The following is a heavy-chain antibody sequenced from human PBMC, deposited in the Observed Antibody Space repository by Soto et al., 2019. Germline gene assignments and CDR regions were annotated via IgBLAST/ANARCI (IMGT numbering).Heavy chain of an antibody. Sequence: SETLSLTCTVSGGSISSSSYYWGWIRQPPGKGLEWIGSIYYSGSTYYNPSLKSRVTISVDTSKNQFSLKLSSVTAADTAVYYCARHTKWELRKTWFDPWGQGTLVTVSS. CDR2: IYYSGST. CDR1: GGSISSSSYY. CDR3: ARHTKWELRKTWFDP. V-gene: IGHV4-39*01. J-gene: IGHJ5*02. D-gene: IGHD1-26*01.